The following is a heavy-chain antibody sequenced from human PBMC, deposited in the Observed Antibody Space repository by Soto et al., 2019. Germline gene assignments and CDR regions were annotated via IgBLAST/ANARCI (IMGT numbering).Heavy chain of an antibody. Sequence: QVQLVQSGAEVKESGASVKVSCKASGYTFTGYYIHWVRQAPGQGLEWVGEISPKSGGTRYAQKFQGRVTMTKDTSISTVYMELTNLSPDDTAVYYCGRGRSGELGVFYWGQGTLVTVHS. CDR1: GYTFTGYY. J-gene: IGHJ4*02. V-gene: IGHV1-2*02. CDR2: ISPKSGGT. D-gene: IGHD1-7*01. CDR3: GRGRSGELGVFY.